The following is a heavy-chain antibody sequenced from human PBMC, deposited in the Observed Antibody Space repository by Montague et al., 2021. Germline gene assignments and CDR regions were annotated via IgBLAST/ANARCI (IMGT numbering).Heavy chain of an antibody. D-gene: IGHD2-15*01. CDR1: GGSISSASYY. V-gene: IGHV4-39*01. Sequence: SETLSLTCTVSGGSISSASYYWGWIRQPPGKGLEFIGVIYYNGTTYHSPSLKSRVTVSMDTSKNQFSLKLSSVTAADTAVYYCARSLYCRGGSCYSGFDPWGQGTLVTASS. CDR2: IYYNGTT. CDR3: ARSLYCRGGSCYSGFDP. J-gene: IGHJ5*02.